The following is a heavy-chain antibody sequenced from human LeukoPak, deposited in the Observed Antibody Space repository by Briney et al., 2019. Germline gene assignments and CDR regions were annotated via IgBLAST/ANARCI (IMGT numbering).Heavy chain of an antibody. D-gene: IGHD5-18*01. J-gene: IGHJ4*02. Sequence: SETLTLTCTVSGGSISSYYWSWIRQPPGKGLEWIGYIYYSGSTNYNPSLKSRITISVDTSKHQFSLKLSSVTAADTAVYYCARQRYSYGYSDYWGQGTLVTVSS. CDR1: GGSISSYY. CDR2: IYYSGST. V-gene: IGHV4-59*08. CDR3: ARQRYSYGYSDY.